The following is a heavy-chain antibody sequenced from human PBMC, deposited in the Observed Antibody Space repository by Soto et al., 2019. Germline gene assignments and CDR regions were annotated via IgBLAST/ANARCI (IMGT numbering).Heavy chain of an antibody. D-gene: IGHD3-22*01. V-gene: IGHV3-23*01. CDR2: ISGSGGST. CDR3: AKDYYDSSGGLDY. CDR1: GFTVRSYA. Sequence: GGSLRLAGAASGFTVRSYAMSGVRQAPGKGLEWVSAISGSGGSTYYADSVKGRFTISRDNSKNTLYLQMNSLRAEDTAVYYCAKDYYDSSGGLDYWGQGTLVTVSS. J-gene: IGHJ4*02.